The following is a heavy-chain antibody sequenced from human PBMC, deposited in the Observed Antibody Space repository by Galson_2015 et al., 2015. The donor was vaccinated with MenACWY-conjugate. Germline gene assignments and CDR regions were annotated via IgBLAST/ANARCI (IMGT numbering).Heavy chain of an antibody. J-gene: IGHJ3*01. Sequence: SLRLSCAASVFSFSSTWMSWVRQAPGKGLEWVGRIKSKTEGETTDYAAPVKGRLSISRDDSKNTLYLQMDSLKTEDTAVYYCTTVKAQWVGAREHAVEFWRQGTVVTVSS. V-gene: IGHV3-15*01. CDR1: VFSFSSTW. CDR3: TTVKAQWVGAREHAVEF. CDR2: IKSKTEGETT. D-gene: IGHD2-15*01.